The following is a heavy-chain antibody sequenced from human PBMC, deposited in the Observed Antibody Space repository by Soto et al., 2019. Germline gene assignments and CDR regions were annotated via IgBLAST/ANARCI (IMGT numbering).Heavy chain of an antibody. Sequence: QVLLQESGPGLINASGTLSLTCGVSVGAISTNNWWSWVRQPPGQGLEWIAEVYHTGSTNYNPSLKSRLTISVDKSKNQFSLRLTSVTAADSAVYYCARAKLCNTLSCPHSFDTWGQGTLVSVSS. J-gene: IGHJ4*02. V-gene: IGHV4-4*02. D-gene: IGHD2-15*01. CDR2: VYHTGST. CDR3: ARAKLCNTLSCPHSFDT. CDR1: VGAISTNNW.